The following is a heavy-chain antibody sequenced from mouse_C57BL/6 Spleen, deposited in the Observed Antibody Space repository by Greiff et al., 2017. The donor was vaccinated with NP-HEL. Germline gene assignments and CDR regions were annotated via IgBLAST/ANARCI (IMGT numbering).Heavy chain of an antibody. CDR1: GYAFSSSW. Sequence: VQLQESGPELVKPGASVKISCKASGYAFSSSWMNWVKQRPGKGLEWIGRIYPGDGDTNCNGKFKGKATLTADKSSSTAYMQLSSLTSEDSAVYFCASYDYDGRGFAYWGQGTLVTVSA. V-gene: IGHV1-82*01. CDR3: ASYDYDGRGFAY. CDR2: IYPGDGDT. J-gene: IGHJ3*01. D-gene: IGHD2-4*01.